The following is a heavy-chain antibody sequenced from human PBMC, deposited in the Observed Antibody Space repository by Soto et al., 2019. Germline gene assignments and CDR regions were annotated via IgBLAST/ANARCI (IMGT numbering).Heavy chain of an antibody. CDR3: ARDFVDTAMGPYYYYGMDV. Sequence: EVQLVETGGGLIQPGGSLRLSCAASGFTVSSNYMSWVRQAPGKGLAWVSVIYSGGSTYYADSVKGRFTISRDNSKNTLYLQMNSLRAEDTAVYYCARDFVDTAMGPYYYYGMDVWGQGTTVTVSS. CDR2: IYSGGST. V-gene: IGHV3-53*02. CDR1: GFTVSSNY. J-gene: IGHJ6*02. D-gene: IGHD5-18*01.